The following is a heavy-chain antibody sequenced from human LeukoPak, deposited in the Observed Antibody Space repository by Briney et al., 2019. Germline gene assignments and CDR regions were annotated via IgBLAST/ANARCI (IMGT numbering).Heavy chain of an antibody. CDR1: GGSISSYY. CDR3: ARGSIAAAVPLGY. J-gene: IGHJ4*02. CDR2: IYYSGST. Sequence: SETLSLTCTVSGGSISSYYWSWIRQPPGKGLEWIGYIYYSGSTNYNPSLKSRVTISVDTPKNQFSLKLSSVTAADTAVYYCARGSIAAAVPLGYWGQGTLVTVSS. V-gene: IGHV4-59*01. D-gene: IGHD6-13*01.